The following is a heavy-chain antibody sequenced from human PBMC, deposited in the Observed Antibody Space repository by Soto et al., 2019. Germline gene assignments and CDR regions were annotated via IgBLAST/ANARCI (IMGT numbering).Heavy chain of an antibody. CDR2: ISSSSSTI. D-gene: IGHD4-17*01. CDR1: GFTFSSYS. J-gene: IGHJ6*02. Sequence: GGSLRLSCAASGFTFSSYSMNWVRQAPGKGLEWVSYISSSSSTIYYADSVKGGFTISRDNAKNSLYLQMNSLRDEDTAVYYCARYGDYGGNTRYYYYYYGMDVWGQGTTVTVSS. CDR3: ARYGDYGGNTRYYYYYYGMDV. V-gene: IGHV3-48*02.